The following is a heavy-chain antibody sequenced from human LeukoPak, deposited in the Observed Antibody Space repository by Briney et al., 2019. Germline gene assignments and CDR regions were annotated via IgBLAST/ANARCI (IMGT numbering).Heavy chain of an antibody. Sequence: ASVKVSCKASGYTFTTYYMHWVRQAPGQGLEWMGIINPRGGSTSYAQKFQGRVTITRDTSTSTVYMEVSSLRSEDTAVYYCARDRHGSGTYNYYGMDVWGQGTTVTVSS. CDR2: INPRGGST. D-gene: IGHD3-10*01. J-gene: IGHJ6*02. CDR1: GYTFTTYY. CDR3: ARDRHGSGTYNYYGMDV. V-gene: IGHV1-46*01.